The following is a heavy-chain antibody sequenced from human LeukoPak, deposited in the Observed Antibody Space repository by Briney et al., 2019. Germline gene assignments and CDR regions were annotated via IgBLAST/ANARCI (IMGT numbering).Heavy chain of an antibody. CDR3: ARRSGSSAWYWSWFDP. J-gene: IGHJ5*02. D-gene: IGHD6-19*01. CDR2: ISAYNGNT. V-gene: IGHV1-18*01. CDR1: GYTFTSYG. Sequence: ASVKVSCKASGYTFTSYGISWVRQAPGQGLEWMGWISAYNGNTNYAQKLQGRVTMTTDTSTSTAYMQLMSMRSDDTAVYYCARRSGSSAWYWSWFDPWGQGTLVTVSS.